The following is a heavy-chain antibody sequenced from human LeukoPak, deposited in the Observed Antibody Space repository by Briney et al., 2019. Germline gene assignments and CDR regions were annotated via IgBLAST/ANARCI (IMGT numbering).Heavy chain of an antibody. CDR2: IYSGGSS. V-gene: IGHV3-66*02. CDR3: ARVLMVRGVTPSYYFDY. Sequence: GGSLRLSCAASGFTVSSNYMSWVRQAPGKGLEWVSVIYSGGSSYYADSVKGRFTISRDNSKNTLYLQMNSLRAEDTAVYYCARVLMVRGVTPSYYFDYWGQGTLVTVSS. J-gene: IGHJ4*02. CDR1: GFTVSSNY. D-gene: IGHD3-10*01.